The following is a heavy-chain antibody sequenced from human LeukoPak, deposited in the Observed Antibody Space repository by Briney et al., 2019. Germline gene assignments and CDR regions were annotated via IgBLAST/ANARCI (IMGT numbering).Heavy chain of an antibody. Sequence: SETLSLTCTVSGGSISNYYWSWIRQPPGKGLEWIGYIYYSGNTNYNPSLKSRVTISVDTSKNQFSLKLSSVTAADTAVYYCARFYGDYPFYYYYYYGMDVWGQGTTVTVSS. CDR1: GGSISNYY. D-gene: IGHD4-17*01. V-gene: IGHV4-59*08. CDR2: IYYSGNT. CDR3: ARFYGDYPFYYYYYYGMDV. J-gene: IGHJ6*02.